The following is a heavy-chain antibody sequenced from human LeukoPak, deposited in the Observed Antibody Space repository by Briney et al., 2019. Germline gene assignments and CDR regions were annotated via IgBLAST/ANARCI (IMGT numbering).Heavy chain of an antibody. CDR3: ARVSSSGWYGASYYFDY. V-gene: IGHV4-59*01. CDR1: GGSFSGYY. Sequence: SETLSLTCAVYGGSFSGYYWSWIRQPPGKGLEWIGYIYYSGSTNYNPSLKSRVTISVDTSKNQFSLKLSSVTAADTAVYYCARVSSSGWYGASYYFDYWGQGTLVTVSS. J-gene: IGHJ4*02. D-gene: IGHD6-19*01. CDR2: IYYSGST.